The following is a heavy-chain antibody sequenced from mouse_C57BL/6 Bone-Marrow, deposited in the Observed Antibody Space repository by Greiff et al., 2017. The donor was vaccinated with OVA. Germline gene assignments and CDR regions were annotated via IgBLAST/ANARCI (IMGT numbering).Heavy chain of an antibody. Sequence: QVQLQQSGAELARPGASVKLSCKASGYTFTSYGISWVKQRTGQGLEWIGEIYPRSGNTYYNEKFKGKATLTADKSSSTAYMELRSLTSEDAAGYCCARQLRMFAYWGQGTVVTVTA. V-gene: IGHV1-81*01. CDR3: ARQLRMFAY. J-gene: IGHJ3*01. CDR1: GYTFTSYG. CDR2: IYPRSGNT. D-gene: IGHD3-2*02.